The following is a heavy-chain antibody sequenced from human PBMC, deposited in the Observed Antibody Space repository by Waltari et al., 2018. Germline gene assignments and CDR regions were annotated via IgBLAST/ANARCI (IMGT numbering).Heavy chain of an antibody. CDR1: GFTFSNYW. J-gene: IGHJ4*02. Sequence: EVQLVESGGDLVQPGGSLRLSCAASGFTFSNYWMHWVRQAPGKGLAWVSSINCDGSSTVYANSVAGRFTISRDNAKNTVYLEMSGLRAEDTAVYYCTRGEINYSRFDYWGQGSLVTVSS. V-gene: IGHV3-74*01. CDR3: TRGEINYSRFDY. D-gene: IGHD4-4*01. CDR2: INCDGSST.